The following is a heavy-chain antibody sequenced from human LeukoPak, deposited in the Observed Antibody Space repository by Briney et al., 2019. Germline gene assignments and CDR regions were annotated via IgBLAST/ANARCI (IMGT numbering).Heavy chain of an antibody. CDR2: VDSSGSTI. J-gene: IGHJ4*02. CDR3: ARTKEMATISYFDS. D-gene: IGHD5-24*01. CDR1: GFTFSSYE. V-gene: IGHV3-48*03. Sequence: GGSLRLSCAASGFTFSSYEMNWVRQAPGKGLEWVSYVDSSGSTIHYADSVKGRFTISRDNAKNSLYLQMNSLRAEDTAVYYCARTKEMATISYFDSWGQGTLVTVSS.